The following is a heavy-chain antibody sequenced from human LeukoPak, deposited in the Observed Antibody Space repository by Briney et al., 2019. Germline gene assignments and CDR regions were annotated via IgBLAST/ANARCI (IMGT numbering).Heavy chain of an antibody. CDR2: INAANSNT. D-gene: IGHD3-10*01. Sequence: GGSVTVSCKASGYTFTNYAIHWVRQAPGQRLEWMGWINAANSNTKYSEPVQGRVTISRDTSESTAYMEMSSLKSEDTAVYYCAREHQPLWFGDLRVYAMDVWGKGTTVTVSS. CDR3: AREHQPLWFGDLRVYAMDV. CDR1: GYTFTNYA. J-gene: IGHJ6*04. V-gene: IGHV1-3*01.